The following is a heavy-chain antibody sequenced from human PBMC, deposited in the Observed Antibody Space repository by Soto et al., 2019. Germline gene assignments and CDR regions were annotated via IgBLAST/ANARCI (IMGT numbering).Heavy chain of an antibody. D-gene: IGHD3-3*01. Sequence: ASVKVSCKASGGTFSSYAISWVRQAPGQGIEWMGGIIPIFGTANYAQKFQGRVTITADESTSTAYMELSSLRSEDTAVYYCARDSVTHYYFWSGYPPENPFDIWGQGTMVTVSS. V-gene: IGHV1-69*13. CDR1: GGTFSSYA. CDR2: IIPIFGTA. J-gene: IGHJ3*02. CDR3: ARDSVTHYYFWSGYPPENPFDI.